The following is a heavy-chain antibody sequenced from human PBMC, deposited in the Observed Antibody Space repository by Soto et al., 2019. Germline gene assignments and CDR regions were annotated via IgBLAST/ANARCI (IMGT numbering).Heavy chain of an antibody. J-gene: IGHJ5*02. Sequence: PSETLSLTCPVSGDPVNNGDYFWSWIRQSPGKGLEWLGYIYFTGGTYYSPSLKSRLHTSMDKSKNHVSIERTSGXIPDTAVWLCGIGAVVDVVDAFKRELDRWGPGLFVTVCS. CDR2: IYFTGGT. D-gene: IGHD2-15*01. CDR1: GDPVNNGDYF. CDR3: GIGAVVDVVDAFKRELDR. V-gene: IGHV4-30-4*01.